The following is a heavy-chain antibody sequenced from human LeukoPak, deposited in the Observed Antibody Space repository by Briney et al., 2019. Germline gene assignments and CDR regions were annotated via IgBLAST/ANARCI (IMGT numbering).Heavy chain of an antibody. D-gene: IGHD3-22*01. V-gene: IGHV3-74*01. J-gene: IGHJ1*01. CDR1: GFTFSRYW. CDR2: INGDGSTT. CDR3: ATGNYYDSRGYYTFGH. Sequence: GESLRLSCAASGFTFSRYWMHWVRQAPGKGLVWVSRINGDGSTTSYADSVKGGFTISRDNAKNTLYLQMNSLRAEDTAVYYCATGNYYDSRGYYTFGHWGQGTLVTVSS.